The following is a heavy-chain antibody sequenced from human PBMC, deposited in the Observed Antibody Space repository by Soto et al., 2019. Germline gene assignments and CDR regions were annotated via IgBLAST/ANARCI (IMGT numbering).Heavy chain of an antibody. Sequence: QVQLVQSGAEVKKPGSSVKVSCKASGDTVNFYTINWVRQAPGLGLEWMGRFNPILSFSNSALKFQGRVTLTADKATSTAYMVLSSMRSEDTAIYYCATGFGSGSRAFDFWGQGALVTVSS. CDR1: GDTVNFYT. D-gene: IGHD3-10*01. V-gene: IGHV1-69*02. CDR3: ATGFGSGSRAFDF. CDR2: FNPILSFS. J-gene: IGHJ4*02.